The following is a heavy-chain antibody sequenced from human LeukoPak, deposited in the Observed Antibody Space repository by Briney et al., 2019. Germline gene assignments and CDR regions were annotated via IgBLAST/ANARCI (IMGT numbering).Heavy chain of an antibody. D-gene: IGHD6-6*01. Sequence: SETLSLICTVSGGSISSYYWSWIRQPPGKGLEWIGYIYYSGSTNYNPSLKSRVTISVDTSKNQFSLKLSSVTAADTAVYYCARVTKRSSRGKFDYWGQGTLVTVSS. CDR1: GGSISSYY. CDR2: IYYSGST. CDR3: ARVTKRSSRGKFDY. J-gene: IGHJ4*02. V-gene: IGHV4-59*01.